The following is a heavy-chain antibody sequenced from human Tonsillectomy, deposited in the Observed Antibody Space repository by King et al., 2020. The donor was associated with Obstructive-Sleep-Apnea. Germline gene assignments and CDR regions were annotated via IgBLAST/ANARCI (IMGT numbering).Heavy chain of an antibody. CDR2: LSGSGGST. J-gene: IGHJ4*02. CDR3: AKDRYYDSSGYYSGTPNFDY. Sequence: VQLVESGGGLVQPGGSLRLSCAASGFTFSSYAMSWVRQAPGKGLEWGSALSGSGGSTYYADSVRGRFTISRDNSKNTLYLQMKNLRAEDTAVYYCAKDRYYDSSGYYSGTPNFDYWGQGTLVTVSS. V-gene: IGHV3-23*04. D-gene: IGHD3-22*01. CDR1: GFTFSSYA.